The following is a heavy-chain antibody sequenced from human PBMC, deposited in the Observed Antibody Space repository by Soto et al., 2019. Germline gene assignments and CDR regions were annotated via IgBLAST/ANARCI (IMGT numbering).Heavy chain of an antibody. J-gene: IGHJ4*02. CDR2: INPGGGIT. CDR3: ARGLAVAYSPALL. D-gene: IGHD6-19*01. CDR1: GYTFTSYY. Sequence: QVQLEQSGAEVKNPGASVKVSCKASGYTFTSYYMHWVRQAPGQGLEWMGVINPGGGITSYAENLHGRVTMTRDTSTRTAYMELSSLSSEDTAIYYCARGLAVAYSPALLWGQGTLLTVYS. V-gene: IGHV1-46*01.